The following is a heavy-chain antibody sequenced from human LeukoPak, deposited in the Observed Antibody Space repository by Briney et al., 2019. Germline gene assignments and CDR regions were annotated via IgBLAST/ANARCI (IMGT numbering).Heavy chain of an antibody. CDR1: GFTVSSNY. V-gene: IGHV3-53*01. Sequence: GGSLRLSCAASGFTVSSNYMSWVRQAPGKGLEGVSVIYSGGSTYYADSVKGRFTISRDNSKNTLYLQMNSLRAEDTAVYYCARGGSDDYGDYEHLEPYGMDVWGQGTTVTVSS. CDR2: IYSGGST. J-gene: IGHJ6*02. D-gene: IGHD4-17*01. CDR3: ARGGSDDYGDYEHLEPYGMDV.